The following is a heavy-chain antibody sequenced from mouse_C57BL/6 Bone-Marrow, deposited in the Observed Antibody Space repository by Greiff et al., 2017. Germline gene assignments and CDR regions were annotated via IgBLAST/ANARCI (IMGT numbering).Heavy chain of an antibody. Sequence: VQLQQPGAELVKPGASVKLSCKASGYTFTSYWMPWVKQRPGQGLEWIGEIDPSDSYTNYNQKFKGKATLTVDTSSSTAYMQLSSLTSEDSAVYYCARSSGYPFAYWGQGTLVTVSA. D-gene: IGHD3-2*02. CDR2: IDPSDSYT. V-gene: IGHV1-50*01. CDR3: ARSSGYPFAY. J-gene: IGHJ3*01. CDR1: GYTFTSYW.